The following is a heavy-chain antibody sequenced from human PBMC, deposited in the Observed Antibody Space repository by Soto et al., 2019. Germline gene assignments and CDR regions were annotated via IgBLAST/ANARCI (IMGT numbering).Heavy chain of an antibody. V-gene: IGHV1-18*01. CDR1: GYTFTSYG. Sequence: QVQLVQSGAEVKKPGASVKVSCKASGYTFTSYGISWVRQAPGQGLEWMGWISAYNGNTNYAQKLQGRVTMTTDTPPSTAYMELRSLRSDDTAVYYCARYYLGYGPRRYYYYGMDVWGQGTTVTVSS. CDR2: ISAYNGNT. CDR3: ARYYLGYGPRRYYYYGMDV. D-gene: IGHD1-26*01. J-gene: IGHJ6*02.